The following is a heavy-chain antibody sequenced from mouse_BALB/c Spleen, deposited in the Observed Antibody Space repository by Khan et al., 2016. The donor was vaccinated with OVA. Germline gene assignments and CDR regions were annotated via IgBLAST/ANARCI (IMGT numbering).Heavy chain of an antibody. V-gene: IGHV3-2*02. CDR1: GYSITSDYA. CDR2: ISYSGST. CDR3: ARGTGRAGFAY. Sequence: EVQLQESGPGLVKPSQSLSLTCTVTGYSITSDYAWNWIRQFPGNKLEWMGYISYSGSTSYNPSLKSRISITRDTSKNQFFLQLNSVTTEDTATYYCARGTGRAGFAYWGQGTLVTVSA. J-gene: IGHJ3*01. D-gene: IGHD4-1*01.